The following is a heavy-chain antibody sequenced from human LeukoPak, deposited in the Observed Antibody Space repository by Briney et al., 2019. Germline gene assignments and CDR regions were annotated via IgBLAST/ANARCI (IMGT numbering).Heavy chain of an antibody. D-gene: IGHD5-24*01. CDR2: ISSSSSYI. CDR1: GFTFSSYS. V-gene: IGHV3-21*01. J-gene: IGHJ4*02. CDR3: AREGIDGYY. Sequence: PGGSLRLSCAASGFTFSSYSMNWVRQAPGKGLEWVSSISSSSSYIYYADSAKGRFTISRDNAKNSQYLQMNSLRAEDTAVYYCAREGIDGYYWGQGTLVTLSS.